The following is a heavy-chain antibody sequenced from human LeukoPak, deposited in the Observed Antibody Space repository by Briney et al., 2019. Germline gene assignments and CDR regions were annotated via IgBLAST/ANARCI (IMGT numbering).Heavy chain of an antibody. D-gene: IGHD6-19*01. V-gene: IGHV3-13*04. J-gene: IGHJ4*02. CDR3: ARGDGSGWFSFDS. CDR2: ISSAGDA. CDR1: GFTFNNYD. Sequence: GGSLRLSCAASGFTFNNYDMYWIRQDTGEGLEWVASISSAGDAFYPGSVKGRFIISRETAKNFLYLQMNSLRAGDTAVYYCARGDGSGWFSFDSWGQGALVTVSS.